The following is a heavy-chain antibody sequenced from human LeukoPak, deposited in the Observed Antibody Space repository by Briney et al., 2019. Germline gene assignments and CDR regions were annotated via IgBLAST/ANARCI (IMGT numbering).Heavy chain of an antibody. V-gene: IGHV3-21*01. CDR1: GFTVNSNY. CDR2: ISSNSGFK. Sequence: GGSLRLSCAASGFTVNSNYMSWVRQAPGKGLEWVSSISSNSGFKKYADSLKGRFTISRDNAKNSLYLQMNSLRAEDTAVYYCARSMQVNGDYVWYYFDYWGQGTLVTVSS. CDR3: ARSMQVNGDYVWYYFDY. D-gene: IGHD4-17*01. J-gene: IGHJ4*02.